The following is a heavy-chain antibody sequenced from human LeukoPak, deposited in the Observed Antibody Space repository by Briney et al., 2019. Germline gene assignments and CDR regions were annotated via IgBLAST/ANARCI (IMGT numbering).Heavy chain of an antibody. CDR3: ARDFGSGSSYCDY. CDR2: ISSSSSYI. D-gene: IGHD2-15*01. V-gene: IGHV3-21*01. J-gene: IGHJ4*02. Sequence: GGSLRLSCAASGFTFSSYIMNWVRQAPGKGLEWVSSISSSSSYIYYADSVKGRFTISRDNAKNSLYLQMNSLRAEDTAVYYCARDFGSGSSYCDYWGQGTLVTVSS. CDR1: GFTFSSYI.